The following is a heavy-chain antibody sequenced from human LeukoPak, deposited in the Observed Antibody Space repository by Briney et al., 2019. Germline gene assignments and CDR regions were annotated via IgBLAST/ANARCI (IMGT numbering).Heavy chain of an antibody. CDR2: IIPIFGTA. V-gene: IGHV1-69*05. CDR1: GGTFSSYA. D-gene: IGHD6-13*01. Sequence: GASVKVSCKASGGTFSSYAISWVRQAPGQGLEWMGGIIPIFGTANYAQKFQGRVTITTDESTSTAYMELSSLRSEDTAVYYCARDGGSSSLVLNAFDIWGQGTMVTVSS. J-gene: IGHJ3*02. CDR3: ARDGGSSSLVLNAFDI.